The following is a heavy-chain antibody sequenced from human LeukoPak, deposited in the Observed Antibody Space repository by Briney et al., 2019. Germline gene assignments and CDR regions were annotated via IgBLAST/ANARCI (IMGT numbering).Heavy chain of an antibody. J-gene: IGHJ4*02. D-gene: IGHD6-19*01. CDR2: ISWNSGSI. V-gene: IGHV3-9*01. CDR1: AFSFDDYA. CDR3: AKDSMPGIAVAGTGDYFDY. Sequence: GGSLRLACAASAFSFDDYAMHWVRQAPGKGLEWASGISWNSGSIVYADSVKGRFTISRDNAKNSLYLQMNSLRAEDTALYYCAKDSMPGIAVAGTGDYFDYWGQGTLVTVSS.